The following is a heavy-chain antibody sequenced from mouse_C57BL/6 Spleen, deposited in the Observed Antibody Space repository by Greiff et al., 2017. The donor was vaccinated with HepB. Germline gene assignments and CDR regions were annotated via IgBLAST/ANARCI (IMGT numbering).Heavy chain of an antibody. J-gene: IGHJ1*03. D-gene: IGHD1-1*01. CDR3: ANPYYGSSHWYFDV. CDR2: IYPVNGNT. Sequence: QLTESGPELVQPGASVPISCTASCYPFTVYFINWVNPKPGQRLEWIGCIYPVNGNTKYNEKFKGKATLTVDTSSSTAYMQLSSLTSEDSAVYFCANPYYGSSHWYFDVWGTGTTVTVSS. V-gene: IGHV1-84*01. CDR1: CYPFTVYF.